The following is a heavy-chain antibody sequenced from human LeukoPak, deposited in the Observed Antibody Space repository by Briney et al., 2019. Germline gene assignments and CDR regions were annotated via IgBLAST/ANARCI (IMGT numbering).Heavy chain of an antibody. CDR2: IYYSGST. CDR3: ARHATTYFFSDY. CDR1: GGSISSYY. D-gene: IGHD1-7*01. Sequence: SETLSLTCTVSGGSISSYYWSWIRQPPGKGLEWIGYIYYSGSTNYNPSLKSRVTISVDTSKNQFSLKLSSVTAADTAVYYCARHATTYFFSDYWGQGTLVTVSS. V-gene: IGHV4-59*08. J-gene: IGHJ4*02.